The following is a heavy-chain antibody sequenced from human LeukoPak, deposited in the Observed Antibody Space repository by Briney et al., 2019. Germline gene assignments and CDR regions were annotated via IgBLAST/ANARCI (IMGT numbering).Heavy chain of an antibody. Sequence: GGSLRLSCATSGFTFSNYGVHWVRQAPGKGLEWVAVMWYDGGNTYYADPVKGRFTISRDNSKNTLYLQMNSLRAEDTAVYYCARDGSSGWRDPFDTWGQGTMVTVSS. J-gene: IGHJ3*02. D-gene: IGHD6-19*01. CDR1: GFTFSNYG. CDR2: MWYDGGNT. V-gene: IGHV3-33*01. CDR3: ARDGSSGWRDPFDT.